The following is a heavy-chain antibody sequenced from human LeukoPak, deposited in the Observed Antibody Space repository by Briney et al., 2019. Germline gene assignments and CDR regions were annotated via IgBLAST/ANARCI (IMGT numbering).Heavy chain of an antibody. Sequence: GSLRLSCAASGFTFSSHEMNWVRQAPGKGLEWIGEINHSGSTNYNPSLKSRVTISVDTSKNQFSLKLSSVTAADTAVYYCARTRIMITFGGVIAPYYFDYWGQGTLVTVSS. CDR1: GFTFSSHE. D-gene: IGHD3-16*02. CDR3: ARTRIMITFGGVIAPYYFDY. J-gene: IGHJ4*02. V-gene: IGHV4-34*01. CDR2: INHSGST.